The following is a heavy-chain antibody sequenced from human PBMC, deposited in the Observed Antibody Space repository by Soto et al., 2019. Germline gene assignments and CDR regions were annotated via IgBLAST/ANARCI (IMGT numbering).Heavy chain of an antibody. Sequence: GGALRLSCAASGFTFSSYSMPWGRPAPGKGLEWVAVISYDGSNKYYADSVKGRFTISRDNSKNTLYLQMNSLRAEDTAVYYCARVGWELLFGGMDVWGQGTTVTVSS. CDR3: ARVGWELLFGGMDV. CDR1: GFTFSSYS. CDR2: ISYDGSNK. J-gene: IGHJ6*02. V-gene: IGHV3-30-3*01. D-gene: IGHD1-26*01.